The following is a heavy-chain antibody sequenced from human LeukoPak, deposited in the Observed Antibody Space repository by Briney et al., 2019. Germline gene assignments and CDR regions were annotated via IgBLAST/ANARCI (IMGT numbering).Heavy chain of an antibody. CDR1: GFTFDDYA. J-gene: IGHJ4*02. CDR2: ISWNSGSI. V-gene: IGHV3-9*01. Sequence: SLRLSCAASGFTFDDYAMHWVRQAPGKGLEWVSGISWNSGSIGYADSVKGRFTISRDNAKNSLYLQMNSLRAEDTALYYCAKDYYYGSGSYYYYFDYWGQGTLVTVSS. CDR3: AKDYYYGSGSYYYYFDY. D-gene: IGHD3-10*01.